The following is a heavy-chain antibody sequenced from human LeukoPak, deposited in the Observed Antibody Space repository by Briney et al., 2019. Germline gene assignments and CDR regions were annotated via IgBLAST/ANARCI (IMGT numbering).Heavy chain of an antibody. J-gene: IGHJ4*02. Sequence: SETLSLTRTVSGGSISSSSYYWGWIRQPPGKGLEWIGTIYYSGSTYYNPSLKSRVTISVDTSKNQFSLKLSSVTAADTAVYYCTCGYYSRGDYWGQGTLVTVSS. D-gene: IGHD3-22*01. CDR2: IYYSGST. CDR1: GGSISSSSYY. V-gene: IGHV4-39*01. CDR3: TCGYYSRGDY.